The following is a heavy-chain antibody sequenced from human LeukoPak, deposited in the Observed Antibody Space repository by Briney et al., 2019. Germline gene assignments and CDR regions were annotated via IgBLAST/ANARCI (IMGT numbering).Heavy chain of an antibody. CDR2: IIPIFGTA. V-gene: IGHV1-69*06. Sequence: PKASVKVSCKASGGTFSSYAISWVRQAPGQGLEWMGGIIPIFGTANYAQKFQGRVTITDKSTSTAYMELSSLRSEDTAVYYCARDLPPFNWNYGNWFDPWGQGTLVTVSS. J-gene: IGHJ5*02. CDR3: ARDLPPFNWNYGNWFDP. CDR1: GGTFSSYA. D-gene: IGHD1-7*01.